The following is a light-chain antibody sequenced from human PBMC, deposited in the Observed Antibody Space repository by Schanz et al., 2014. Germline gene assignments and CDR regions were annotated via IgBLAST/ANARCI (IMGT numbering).Light chain of an antibody. CDR3: CSYAGSYNPWV. Sequence: QSALTQPASVSGSPGQSITISCTGTSSDVGSYNLVSWYQQHPGKAPKLMIYEGSKRPSGVSNRFSGSKSGNTASLTISGLQAEDEADYYCCSYAGSYNPWVFGGGTKLTVL. J-gene: IGLJ3*02. CDR2: EGS. CDR1: SSDVGSYNL. V-gene: IGLV2-23*01.